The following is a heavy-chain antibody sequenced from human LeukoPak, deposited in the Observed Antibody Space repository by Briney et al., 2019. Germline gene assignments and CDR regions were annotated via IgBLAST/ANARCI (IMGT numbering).Heavy chain of an antibody. CDR3: ANFYLDN. CDR2: TYFRSKWYN. Sequence: SQTLSLTCAISGDTVSSNSAAWNWIRQSPPRGLEWLGRTYFRSKWYNDYAESVKGRISINPDTSKNQFSLQLNSVNPEDTAVYYCANFYLDNWSQGSLVTVSS. J-gene: IGHJ4*02. V-gene: IGHV6-1*01. CDR1: GDTVSSNSAA.